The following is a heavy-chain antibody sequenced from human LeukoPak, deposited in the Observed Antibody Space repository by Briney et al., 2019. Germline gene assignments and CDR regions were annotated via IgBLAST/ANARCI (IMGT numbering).Heavy chain of an antibody. CDR2: ISYDGSNK. CDR3: ARVPDSSGYYSLLVGFDY. CDR1: GFTFSSYA. J-gene: IGHJ4*02. Sequence: PGGSLRLSCAASGFTFSSYAMHWVRQAPGKGLEWVAVISYDGSNKYYADSVKGRFTISRDNSKNTLYLQMNSLRAEDTAVYYCARVPDSSGYYSLLVGFDYWGQGTLVTVSS. D-gene: IGHD3-22*01. V-gene: IGHV3-30*04.